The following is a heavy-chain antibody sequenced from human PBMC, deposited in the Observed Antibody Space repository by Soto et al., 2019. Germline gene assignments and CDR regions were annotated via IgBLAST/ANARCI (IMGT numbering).Heavy chain of an antibody. J-gene: IGHJ5*02. V-gene: IGHV3-21*01. CDR2: ISSSSSYI. D-gene: IGHD1-7*01. Sequence: PGGSLILSCAASGFTFISYSMNWVRQAPGKGLEWVSSISSSSSYIYYADSVKGRFTISRDNAKNSLYLQMNSLRAEDTAVYYCARVQLELPWFDAWGQGTLVTVSS. CDR1: GFTFISYS. CDR3: ARVQLELPWFDA.